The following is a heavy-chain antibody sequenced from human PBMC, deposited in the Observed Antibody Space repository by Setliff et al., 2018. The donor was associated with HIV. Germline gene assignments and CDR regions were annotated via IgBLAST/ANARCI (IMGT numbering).Heavy chain of an antibody. V-gene: IGHV3-23*01. CDR1: GFTFGDYA. D-gene: IGHD4-17*01. CDR3: AKGVDYGGNSLFDY. J-gene: IGHJ4*02. CDR2: ISGSGGST. Sequence: SGGSLRLSCAASGFTFGDYAMSWVRQAPGKGLEWVSAISGSGGSTYYADSVKGRFTISRDNSKNTLYLQMNSLRAEDTAVYYCAKGVDYGGNSLFDYWGQGTLVTVS.